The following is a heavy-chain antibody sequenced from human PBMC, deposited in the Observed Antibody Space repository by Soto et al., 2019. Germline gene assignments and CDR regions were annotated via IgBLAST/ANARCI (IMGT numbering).Heavy chain of an antibody. CDR1: GGTFSSYA. CDR3: ATHMTTVGYGYVMDV. V-gene: IGHV1-69*12. D-gene: IGHD4-4*01. J-gene: IGHJ6*02. Sequence: QVQLVQSGAEVKKPGSSVTVSCKASGGTFSSYAISWVRQAPGQGLEWMGGIIPIFGTADYAQKFQGRVTITADESXXTAHMELSSLRSEDTAVYYCATHMTTVGYGYVMDVWGQGTTVTVSS. CDR2: IIPIFGTA.